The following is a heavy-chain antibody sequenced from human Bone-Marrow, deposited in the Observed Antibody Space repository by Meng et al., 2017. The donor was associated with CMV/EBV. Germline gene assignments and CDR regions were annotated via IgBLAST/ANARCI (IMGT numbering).Heavy chain of an antibody. J-gene: IGHJ4*02. CDR2: IYYSGST. Sequence: SETLSLTCTVSGGSISSSSYYWGWIRQPPGKGLEWIGSIYYSGSTYYNPSLKSRVTISVDTSKNQISLKLSSVTAADTAVYYCASRAHDYGSGSYKDYWGQGTRVTGYS. CDR1: GGSISSSSYY. D-gene: IGHD3-10*01. CDR3: ASRAHDYGSGSYKDY. V-gene: IGHV4-39*07.